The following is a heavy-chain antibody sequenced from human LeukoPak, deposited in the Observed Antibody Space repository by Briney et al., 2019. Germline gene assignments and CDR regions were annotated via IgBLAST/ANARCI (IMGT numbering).Heavy chain of an antibody. D-gene: IGHD5-12*01. J-gene: IGHJ4*02. V-gene: IGHV3-20*04. CDR3: ARDDPYSGYDYDY. Sequence: GGSLRLSCAASGSTFNNYAFNWVRQPPGKGLEGVSGISDGGTTYYADSVKGRFTISRDNAKNSLYLQMNSLRAEDTAFYYCARDDPYSGYDYDYWGRGVLVTVSS. CDR2: ISDGGTT. CDR1: GSTFNNYA.